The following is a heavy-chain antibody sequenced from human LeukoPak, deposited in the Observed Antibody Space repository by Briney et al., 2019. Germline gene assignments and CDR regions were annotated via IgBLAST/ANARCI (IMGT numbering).Heavy chain of an antibody. CDR3: AKDSSSDIVGATQFDY. D-gene: IGHD1-26*01. CDR1: GFTFSSYG. Sequence: PGRSLRLSCAASGFTFSSYGMHWVRQAPGKGLEWVAVISYDGSNKYYADSVKGRFTISRDNSKNTLYLQMNSLRAEDTAVYYCAKDSSSDIVGATQFDYWGQGTLVTVSS. J-gene: IGHJ4*02. V-gene: IGHV3-30*18. CDR2: ISYDGSNK.